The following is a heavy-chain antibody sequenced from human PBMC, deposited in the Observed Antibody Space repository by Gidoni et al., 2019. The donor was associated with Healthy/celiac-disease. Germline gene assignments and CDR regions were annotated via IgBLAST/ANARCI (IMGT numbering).Heavy chain of an antibody. D-gene: IGHD6-13*01. Sequence: QVQLQQWGAGLLKPSETRSLTCAVNGGSFSGYSWSWIRQPPGKGLEWIGEINHSGSTKYNPSLKSRVTISVDTSKNQFSLKLSSVTAADTAVYYCARGSPFLYSSPFQHWGQGTLVTVSS. J-gene: IGHJ1*01. V-gene: IGHV4-34*01. CDR3: ARGSPFLYSSPFQH. CDR2: INHSGST. CDR1: GGSFSGYS.